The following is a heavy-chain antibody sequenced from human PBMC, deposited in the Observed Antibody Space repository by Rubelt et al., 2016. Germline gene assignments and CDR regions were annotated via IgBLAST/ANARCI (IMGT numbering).Heavy chain of an antibody. V-gene: IGHV3-23*01. CDR3: AKGHSLSDAFDI. CDR1: GFTFRSYA. Sequence: EVHLLESGGGLVQPGGSLRLSCAVSGFTFRSYAIHWVRQAPGKGLEWVSGISGSGRHTYYADSVKGRFTISRDNSTNTLYLQMNSLRAEDTAVYYCAKGHSLSDAFDIWGQGTMVTVSS. J-gene: IGHJ3*02. CDR2: ISGSGRHT. D-gene: IGHD3-10*01.